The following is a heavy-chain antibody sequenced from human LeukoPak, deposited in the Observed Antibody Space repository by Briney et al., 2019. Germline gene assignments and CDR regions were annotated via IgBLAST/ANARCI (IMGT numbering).Heavy chain of an antibody. V-gene: IGHV4-59*01. CDR2: IYYSGST. J-gene: IGHJ3*02. Sequence: PSETLSLTCTVSGGSISSYYWSWIRQPPGKGLEWIGYIYYSGSTNYNPSLKSRVTISVDTSKNQFSLKLSSVTAADTAVYYCARGYHGSSDAFDIWGQGTMVTVSS. D-gene: IGHD3-10*01. CDR3: ARGYHGSSDAFDI. CDR1: GGSISSYY.